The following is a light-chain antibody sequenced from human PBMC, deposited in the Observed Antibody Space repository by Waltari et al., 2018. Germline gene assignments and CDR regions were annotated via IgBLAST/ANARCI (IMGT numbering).Light chain of an antibody. Sequence: IAMTQTPATLSVAPGDTATLPCRASQSISVNLAWYQQKPGQPPRLLIYGASSRATDIPVRFSGSGSGTEFTLTISSLQSEDFAVYYCQQYDNWPFMYTFGQGTKLEIK. CDR1: QSISVN. V-gene: IGKV3-15*01. CDR2: GAS. CDR3: QQYDNWPFMYT. J-gene: IGKJ2*01.